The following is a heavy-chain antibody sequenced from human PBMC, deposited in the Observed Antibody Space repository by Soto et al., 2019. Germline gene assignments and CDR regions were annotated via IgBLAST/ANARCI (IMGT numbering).Heavy chain of an antibody. CDR2: ISSSSSYI. D-gene: IGHD2-15*01. J-gene: IGHJ6*03. CDR3: ARDSAVVAASGYYYYMDV. V-gene: IGHV3-21*01. CDR1: GFTFSSYS. Sequence: GGSLRLSCAASGFTFSSYSMNWVRQAPGKGLEWVSSISSSSSYIYYADSVKGRFTISRDNAKNSLYLQMNSLRAEDTAVYYCARDSAVVAASGYYYYMDVWGKGTTVTVSS.